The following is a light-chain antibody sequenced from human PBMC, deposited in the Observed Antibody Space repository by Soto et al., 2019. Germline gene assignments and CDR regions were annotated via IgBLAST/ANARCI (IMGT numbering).Light chain of an antibody. CDR3: QQSYSSPQMYT. CDR1: QSISSS. V-gene: IGKV1-39*01. CDR2: AAS. Sequence: DIQMTQSPSSLSASVGDRVTITCRASQSISSSLNWYQQKPGKAPDLLIYAASNLQSEVPSRFSGSGSGTDFTLTISSLQPEDFATYYCQQSYSSPQMYTFGQGTKLEIK. J-gene: IGKJ2*01.